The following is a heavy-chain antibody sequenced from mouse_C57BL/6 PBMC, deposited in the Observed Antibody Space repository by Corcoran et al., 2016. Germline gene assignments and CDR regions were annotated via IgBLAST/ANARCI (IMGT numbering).Heavy chain of an antibody. J-gene: IGHJ2*01. CDR3: ARGNSYGNSVDY. Sequence: QDTLKESGPGILQSSQTLRLTCSFSGFSLSTSGMGVSCIRQPSGKGLEWLAHIYWDDNKRYNPSLKSRLTISKDTSRNQVFLRVTSVDTADTANYYCARGNSYGNSVDYWGQGTAITVSS. D-gene: IGHD2-1*01. CDR2: IYWDDNK. V-gene: IGHV8-12*01. CDR1: GFSLSTSGMG.